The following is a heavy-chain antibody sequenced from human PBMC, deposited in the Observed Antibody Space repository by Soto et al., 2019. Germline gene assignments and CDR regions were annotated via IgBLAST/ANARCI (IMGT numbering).Heavy chain of an antibody. CDR3: ARLAMAEFGSFDI. V-gene: IGHV5-51*01. CDR1: GYSFTSYW. CDR2: IYPGDSDT. Sequence: GESLKISCKGYGYSFTSYWIGWVRQMPGKGLEWMGIIYPGDSDTRYSPSVQGQVTISADKSISTAYLQWSSLKASDTAMYYCARLAMAEFGSFDIWGQGTMVTVSS. D-gene: IGHD5-18*01. J-gene: IGHJ3*02.